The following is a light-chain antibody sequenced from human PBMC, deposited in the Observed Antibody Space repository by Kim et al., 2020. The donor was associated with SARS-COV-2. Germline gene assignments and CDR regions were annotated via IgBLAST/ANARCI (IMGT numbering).Light chain of an antibody. CDR2: GAS. V-gene: IGKV3-20*01. CDR1: QRVSGTD. Sequence: LAPGERGTLSCRASQRVSGTDVAWYQQKPGQAPRLLIYGASSRATGIPDRFSGSGSGTDFTLTITRLEPEDFAVYYCQQYGTTQGTFGQGTKLEI. J-gene: IGKJ2*01. CDR3: QQYGTTQGT.